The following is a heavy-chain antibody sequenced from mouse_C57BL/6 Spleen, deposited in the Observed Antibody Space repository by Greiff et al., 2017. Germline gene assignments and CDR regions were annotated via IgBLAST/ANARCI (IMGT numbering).Heavy chain of an antibody. D-gene: IGHD1-1*01. CDR3: ARHAFYYGSSYGYFDV. CDR1: GYAFSSYW. CDR2: IYPGDGDT. V-gene: IGHV1-80*01. Sequence: QVQLQQSGAELVKPGASVKISCKASGYAFSSYWMNWVKQRPGKGLEWIGQIYPGDGDTNYNGKFKGKATLTADKSSSTAYMQLSSLTSEDSAVYFCARHAFYYGSSYGYFDVWGTGTTVTVSS. J-gene: IGHJ1*03.